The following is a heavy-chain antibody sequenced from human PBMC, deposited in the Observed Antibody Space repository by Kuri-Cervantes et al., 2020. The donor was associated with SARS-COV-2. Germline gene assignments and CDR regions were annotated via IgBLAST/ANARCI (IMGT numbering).Heavy chain of an antibody. V-gene: IGHV4-61*05. Sequence: SETLSLTCTVSGGSISSSSYYWGWIRQPPGKGLEWIGYIYYSGSTNYNPSLKSRVTISVDTSKNQFSLKLSSVTAADTAVYYCARHAKQWLVYYFDYWGQGTLVTVSS. CDR3: ARHAKQWLVYYFDY. D-gene: IGHD6-19*01. CDR1: GGSISSSSYY. J-gene: IGHJ4*02. CDR2: IYYSGST.